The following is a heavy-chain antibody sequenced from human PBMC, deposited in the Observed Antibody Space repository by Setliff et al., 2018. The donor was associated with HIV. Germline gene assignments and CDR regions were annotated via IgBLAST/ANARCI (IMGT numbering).Heavy chain of an antibody. CDR2: ISGYTGIT. CDR1: GYIFSHYG. Sequence: ASVKVFCKISGYIFSHYGVTWVRQAPGQGLEYMGYISGYTGITHYAQSFQGRVTMTTDPSKYTAYMELRSLKYDDTAVYYCARDAGTGGPGRWVDPWGQGTTVTVSS. J-gene: IGHJ5*02. CDR3: ARDAGTGGPGRWVDP. D-gene: IGHD1-1*01. V-gene: IGHV1-18*01.